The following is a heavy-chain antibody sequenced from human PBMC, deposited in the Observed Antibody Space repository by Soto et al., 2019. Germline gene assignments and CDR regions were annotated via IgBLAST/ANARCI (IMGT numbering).Heavy chain of an antibody. CDR3: ATLWFGELLGAGPQTSIDY. Sequence: GPSVKVSCKASGYTFTGYYMHWVRQAPGQGLEWMGWINPNSGGTNYAQKFQGRVTMTRDTSISTAYMELSRLRSDDTAVYYCATLWFGELLGAGPQTSIDYWGQGTLVTVSS. CDR2: INPNSGGT. J-gene: IGHJ4*02. V-gene: IGHV1-2*02. D-gene: IGHD3-10*01. CDR1: GYTFTGYY.